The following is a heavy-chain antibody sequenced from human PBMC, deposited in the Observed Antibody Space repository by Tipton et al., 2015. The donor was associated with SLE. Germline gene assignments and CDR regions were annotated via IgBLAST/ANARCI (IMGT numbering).Heavy chain of an antibody. Sequence: TLSLTCAVYGGSFSGCYWSWIRQPPGKGLEWIGEINHSGSTNYNPSLKSRVTISVDTSKNQFSLKLSSVTAADTAVYYCARIVTYYDFWSGPGKVYYYYYMDVWGKGTTVTVSS. CDR2: INHSGST. V-gene: IGHV4-34*01. CDR1: GGSFSGCY. CDR3: ARIVTYYDFWSGPGKVYYYYYMDV. D-gene: IGHD3-3*01. J-gene: IGHJ6*03.